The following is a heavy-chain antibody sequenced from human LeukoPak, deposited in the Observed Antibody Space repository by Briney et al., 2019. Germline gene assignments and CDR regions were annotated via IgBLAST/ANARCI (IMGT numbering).Heavy chain of an antibody. D-gene: IGHD2-15*01. CDR1: GGSISSYS. V-gene: IGHV4-59*01. CDR2: IYHSGST. CDR3: ARGIFL. J-gene: IGHJ4*02. Sequence: PSETLSLTCTVPGGSISSYSWSWIAQPPGRGLEWIGYIYHSGSTNYNPSLTSRVTISVDTSKNQFSLKLSSVTAADTAVYYCARGIFLWGQGTLVSVSA.